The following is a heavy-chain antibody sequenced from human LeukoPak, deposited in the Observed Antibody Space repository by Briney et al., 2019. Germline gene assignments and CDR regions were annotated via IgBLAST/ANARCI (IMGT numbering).Heavy chain of an antibody. Sequence: TSSETLSLTCTVSGAPITTSNHYWGWIRQTPGKTLEWIANIYYSGHTLYNPSLKSRALISVDTSSNQFSLRLTSVTAAGTAVYYCAAPSGPTYYSPVDFWGQGTSVSVSS. CDR2: IYYSGHT. V-gene: IGHV4-39*01. J-gene: IGHJ4*02. D-gene: IGHD1-26*01. CDR3: AAPSGPTYYSPVDF. CDR1: GAPITTSNHY.